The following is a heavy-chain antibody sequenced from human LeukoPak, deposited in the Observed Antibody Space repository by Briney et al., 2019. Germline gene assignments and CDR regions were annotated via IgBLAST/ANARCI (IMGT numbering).Heavy chain of an antibody. CDR3: ARVRAPSFTQGGFDY. D-gene: IGHD3-16*01. V-gene: IGHV1-2*02. CDR2: INPNSGST. J-gene: IGHJ4*02. Sequence: ASVKVSCKASGYTFIDYYLHWVRQAPGQGLECMGWINPNSGSTDYAQKFQGRVTMTRDTSISTAYMELSSLRSDDTAVYHCARVRAPSFTQGGFDYWGQGTLVTVSS. CDR1: GYTFIDYY.